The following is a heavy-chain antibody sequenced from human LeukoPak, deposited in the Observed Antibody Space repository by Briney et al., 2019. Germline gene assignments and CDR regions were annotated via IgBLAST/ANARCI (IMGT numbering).Heavy chain of an antibody. Sequence: ASLKVSCKASGYTFTGYYMHWVRQAPGQGLEWMGWINPNIGGTNYAQKFQGGVAMTRDTSISTAYMELRRLRSDDTDVYYCEREDGTTIFGVVINYYYYDMDVWGQGTTVTASS. CDR3: EREDGTTIFGVVINYYYYDMDV. J-gene: IGHJ6*02. CDR1: GYTFTGYY. V-gene: IGHV1-2*02. D-gene: IGHD3-3*01. CDR2: INPNIGGT.